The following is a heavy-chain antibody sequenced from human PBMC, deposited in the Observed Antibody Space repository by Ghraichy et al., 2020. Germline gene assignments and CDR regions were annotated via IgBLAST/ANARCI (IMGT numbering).Heavy chain of an antibody. CDR2: IKQDGSEK. CDR1: GFTFSSHW. J-gene: IGHJ4*02. V-gene: IGHV3-7*02. CDR3: VRGAGYYFDC. Sequence: GGSLRLSCAASGFTFSSHWMHWVRQAPGKGLEWVATIKQDGSEKHFLDSVKGRFTISRDNAKSSLDLQMNSLRVEDTAVYYCVRGAGYYFDCWGQGTLVTVSS. D-gene: IGHD6-19*01.